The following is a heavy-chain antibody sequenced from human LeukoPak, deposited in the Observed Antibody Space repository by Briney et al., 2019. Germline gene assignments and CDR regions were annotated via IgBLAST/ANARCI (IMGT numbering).Heavy chain of an antibody. V-gene: IGHV3-30*04. CDR3: AKATYCSSTTARPRCFDWFPSALS. D-gene: IGHD2-2*01. J-gene: IGHJ4*02. Sequence: PGGSLRLSCAASGFTFSSSAMHWVRQAPGKGLEWVAVLSYDENNKYYADSVKGRFTISRDNSKNTLYLQMNSLRAEDTAVYYCAKATYCSSTTARPRCFDWFPSALSWGQGTLVTVSS. CDR1: GFTFSSSA. CDR2: LSYDENNK.